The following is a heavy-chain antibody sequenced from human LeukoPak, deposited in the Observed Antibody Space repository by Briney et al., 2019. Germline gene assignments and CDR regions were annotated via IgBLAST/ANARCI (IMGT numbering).Heavy chain of an antibody. CDR3: ARVGRGYDYVWGSYDY. CDR2: INPNSGGT. Sequence: GASVKVSCKTSGGTFHSFTFSWVRQAPGQGLEWMGRINPNSGGTNYAQKFQGRVTMTRDTSISTAYMELSRLRSDDTAVYYCARVGRGYDYVWGSYDYWGQGTLVTVSS. CDR1: GGTFHSFT. D-gene: IGHD3-16*01. J-gene: IGHJ4*02. V-gene: IGHV1-2*06.